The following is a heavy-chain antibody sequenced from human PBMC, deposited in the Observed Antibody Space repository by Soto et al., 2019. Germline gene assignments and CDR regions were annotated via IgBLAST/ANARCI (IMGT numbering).Heavy chain of an antibody. CDR2: ISPYSGET. Sequence: ASVKVSCKASGYTFTSYVIVWVRQAPGQVLEWMGWISPYSGETRYAEKFQDRVTLTTDTSTKTAYMDLRNLKSDDTAVYWCARGPVAGRDFWGQGTLVNVSS. J-gene: IGHJ4*02. CDR3: ARGPVAGRDF. D-gene: IGHD6-19*01. CDR1: GYTFTSYV. V-gene: IGHV1-18*04.